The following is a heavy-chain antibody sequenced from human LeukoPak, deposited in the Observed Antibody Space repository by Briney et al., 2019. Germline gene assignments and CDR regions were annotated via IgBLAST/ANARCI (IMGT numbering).Heavy chain of an antibody. CDR2: ISAYNGNT. J-gene: IGHJ6*02. CDR1: GYTFTSYG. Sequence: ASVTVSCKASGYTFTSYGISWVRQAPGQGLEWMGWISAYNGNTNYAQKLQGRVTMTTGTSTSTAYMELRSLRSDDTAVYYCARDGYCSGGSCYYYGMDVWGQGTTVTVSS. CDR3: ARDGYCSGGSCYYYGMDV. V-gene: IGHV1-18*01. D-gene: IGHD2-15*01.